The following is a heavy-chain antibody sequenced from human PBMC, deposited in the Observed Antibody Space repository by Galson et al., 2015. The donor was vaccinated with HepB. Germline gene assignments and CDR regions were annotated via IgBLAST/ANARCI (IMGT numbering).Heavy chain of an antibody. CDR1: GFTFSSYS. CDR3: ARDAVGANGFDP. J-gene: IGHJ5*02. V-gene: IGHV3-21*01. Sequence: SLRLSCAASGFTFSSYSMNWVRQAPGKGLEWVSSISSSSSYIYYADSVKGRFTISRDNAKNSLYLQMNSLRAEDTAVYYCARDAVGANGFDPWGQGTLVTVSS. D-gene: IGHD1-26*01. CDR2: ISSSSSYI.